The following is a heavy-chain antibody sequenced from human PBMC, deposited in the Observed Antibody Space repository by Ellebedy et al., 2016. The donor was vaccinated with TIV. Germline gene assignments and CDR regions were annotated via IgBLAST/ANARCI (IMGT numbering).Heavy chain of an antibody. CDR1: GFTFTNYW. CDR2: IKQGGSEK. V-gene: IGHV3-7*01. D-gene: IGHD6-13*01. Sequence: GGSLRLSCAASGFTFTNYWMSWVRQAPGKGLEWVATIKQGGSEKYYVDSVKGRFTISRDNSKNTLYLQMNSLRVEDTAVYYCASGISTAGTSLHYWGQGTLVTVSS. CDR3: ASGISTAGTSLHY. J-gene: IGHJ4*02.